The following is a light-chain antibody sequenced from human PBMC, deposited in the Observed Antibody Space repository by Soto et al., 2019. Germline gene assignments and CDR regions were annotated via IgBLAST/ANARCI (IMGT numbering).Light chain of an antibody. J-gene: IGKJ2*01. Sequence: EVVLTQSPATLSLSPGERATLSCRASQTVSSGPLAWYQQKPGQAPRLLISGGTSRATGIPDRFSGGGSGTDFTLTVSRLEPEDFAVYYCQQYVSSPYTFGQGTKLEIK. CDR1: QTVSSGP. CDR3: QQYVSSPYT. V-gene: IGKV3-20*01. CDR2: GGT.